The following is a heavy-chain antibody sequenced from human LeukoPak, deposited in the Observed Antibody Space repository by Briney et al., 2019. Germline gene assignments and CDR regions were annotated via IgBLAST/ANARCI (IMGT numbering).Heavy chain of an antibody. CDR3: ARGAQVTDY. CDR2: IGPDGYPT. CDR1: GFTFNTYA. V-gene: IGHV3-64*01. D-gene: IGHD5-18*01. J-gene: IGHJ4*02. Sequence: GGSLRLSCAASGFTFNTYAMHWVRQAPGEGLECVAGIGPDGYPTYYAKSVKGRLTISRDDSKSMVYLQMGSLTPDDMAVYYCARGAQVTDYWGQGTLVTVSS.